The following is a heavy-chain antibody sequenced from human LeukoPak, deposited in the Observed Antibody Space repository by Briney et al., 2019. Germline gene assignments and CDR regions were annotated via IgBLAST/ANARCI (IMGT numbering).Heavy chain of an antibody. D-gene: IGHD1-26*01. CDR2: FDPEDGET. CDR3: ATGPKWELLPLDY. CDR1: GYTLTELS. V-gene: IGHV1-24*01. J-gene: IGHJ4*02. Sequence: ASVKVSCKVSGYTLTELSMHWVRQAPGKGLEWMGGFDPEDGETIYAQKFQGRVTMTEDTSTDTAHMELSSLRSEDTAVYCCATGPKWELLPLDYWGQGTLVTVSS.